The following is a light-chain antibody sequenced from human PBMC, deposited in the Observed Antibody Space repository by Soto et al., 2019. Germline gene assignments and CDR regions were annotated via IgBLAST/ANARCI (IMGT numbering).Light chain of an antibody. Sequence: DIVMTQSPDSLAVSLGERATINCKSSQSVLYSSNNKNYLAWYQQKPGQPPKLLIYWASTRESGVPDRFSGNESRTDFALTISSLKAEDVAVYYCQQYYSTEKTFGQGTKVEIK. V-gene: IGKV4-1*01. CDR1: QSVLYSSNNKNY. CDR3: QQYYSTEKT. CDR2: WAS. J-gene: IGKJ1*01.